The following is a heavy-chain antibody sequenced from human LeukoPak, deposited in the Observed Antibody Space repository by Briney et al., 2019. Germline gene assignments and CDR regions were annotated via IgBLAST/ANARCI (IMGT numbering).Heavy chain of an antibody. CDR2: INEDGSAK. CDR3: ATSAASAGCA. J-gene: IGHJ5*02. Sequence: QPGGSLRLSCAASGFIFTKYWMSWVRQAPGKGLEWVANINEDGSAKYYVDSLRGRFTISRDNAQNSLYLHLNNLRVDDTAVYYCATSAASAGCAWGQGTLVIVSP. D-gene: IGHD6-13*01. CDR1: GFIFTKYW. V-gene: IGHV3-7*03.